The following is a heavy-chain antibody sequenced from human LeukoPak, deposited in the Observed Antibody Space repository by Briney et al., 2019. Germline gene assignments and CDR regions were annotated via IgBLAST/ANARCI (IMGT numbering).Heavy chain of an antibody. Sequence: GGSLRLSCAASGFTFSSYRMIWVRQTPGKGLEWVSYISSSGSTIYYADSVKGRFTISRDNAKNSLYLQMNSLRAEDTAVYYCARDEVGATPFDYWGQGTLVTVSS. V-gene: IGHV3-48*04. CDR2: ISSSGSTI. CDR3: ARDEVGATPFDY. J-gene: IGHJ4*02. CDR1: GFTFSSYR. D-gene: IGHD1-26*01.